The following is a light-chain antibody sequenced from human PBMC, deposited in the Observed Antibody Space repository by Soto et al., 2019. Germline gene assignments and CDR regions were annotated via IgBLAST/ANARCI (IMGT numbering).Light chain of an antibody. V-gene: IGKV3-20*01. CDR3: QQYGSSLLWT. Sequence: EIVLTQSPGTLSLSPGERATLSCRASQSVSSSYLAWYQQKPGQAPRLLIYGASSRATGIPDRFRGRGSGTDFTLTICRLEPEDFAVYYCQQYGSSLLWTFGQGTKVDIK. CDR1: QSVSSSY. J-gene: IGKJ2*02. CDR2: GAS.